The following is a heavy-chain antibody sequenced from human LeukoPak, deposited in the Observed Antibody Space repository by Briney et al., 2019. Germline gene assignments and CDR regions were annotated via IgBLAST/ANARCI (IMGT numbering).Heavy chain of an antibody. V-gene: IGHV1-18*01. Sequence: VASVKVSCKASGYTFTSCGISWVRQAPGQGLEWMGWISAYNGNTNYAQKLQGRVTMTTDTSTSTAYMELRSLRSDDTAVYYCATAEPLTFDYYDSSGYYYVGAFDIWGQGTMVTISS. D-gene: IGHD3-22*01. CDR2: ISAYNGNT. J-gene: IGHJ3*02. CDR1: GYTFTSCG. CDR3: ATAEPLTFDYYDSSGYYYVGAFDI.